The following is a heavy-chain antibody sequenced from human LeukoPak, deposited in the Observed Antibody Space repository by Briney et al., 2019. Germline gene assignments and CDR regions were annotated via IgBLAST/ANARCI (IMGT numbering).Heavy chain of an antibody. CDR2: IIPILGIA. CDR1: GYTFTGYY. V-gene: IGHV1-69*02. J-gene: IGHJ4*02. Sequence: GASVKVSCTASGYTFTGYYMHWVRQAPGQGLEWMGRIIPILGIANYAQKFQGRVTITADKSTSTAYMELSSLRSEDTAVYYCAGSGYSYGYFDYWGQGTLVTVSS. D-gene: IGHD5-18*01. CDR3: AGSGYSYGYFDY.